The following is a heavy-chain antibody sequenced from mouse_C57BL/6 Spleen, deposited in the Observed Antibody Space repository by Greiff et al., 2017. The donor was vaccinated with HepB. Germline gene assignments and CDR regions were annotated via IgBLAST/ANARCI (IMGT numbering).Heavy chain of an antibody. D-gene: IGHD6-1*01. V-gene: IGHV1-50*01. J-gene: IGHJ4*01. CDR3: AQCHMDY. CDR1: GYTFTSYW. Sequence: VQLQQPGAELVKPGASVKLSCKASGYTFTSYWMQWVKQRPGQGLEWIGEIDPTDSYTNYNQKFKGKATLTVDTSSSTAYMQLSSLTAEDSAVYYCAQCHMDYWGQGTSVTVSS. CDR2: IDPTDSYT.